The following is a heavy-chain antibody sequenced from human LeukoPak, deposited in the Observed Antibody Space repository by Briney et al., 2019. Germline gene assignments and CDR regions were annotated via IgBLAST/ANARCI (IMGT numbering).Heavy chain of an antibody. V-gene: IGHV3-53*01. CDR1: GFTVANDR. D-gene: IGHD2-15*01. CDR3: AKAELVGAAGAVGY. Sequence: PGESLRLSCAASGFTVANDRMSWVRQAPGKGLEWVSTVYGGGNTAYADSVKGRFSISRDNSKNTLYLQMNSLRAEDTAVYYCAKAELVGAAGAVGYWGQGTLVTVSS. CDR2: VYGGGNT. J-gene: IGHJ4*02.